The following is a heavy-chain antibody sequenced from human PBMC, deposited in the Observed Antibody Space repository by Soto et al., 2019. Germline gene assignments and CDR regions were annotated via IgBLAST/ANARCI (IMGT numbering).Heavy chain of an antibody. CDR1: GVTFSSYT. CDR3: ARASLANRVPTSIDY. D-gene: IGHD3-16*01. J-gene: IGHJ4*02. Sequence: ASVKVSCKASGVTFSSYTITWVRQAPGQGLEWMGRIIPILGIANYAQKFQGRVTITADKSTSTAYMELSSLRSEDTAVYYCARASLANRVPTSIDYWGQGTLVTVSS. V-gene: IGHV1-69*02. CDR2: IIPILGIA.